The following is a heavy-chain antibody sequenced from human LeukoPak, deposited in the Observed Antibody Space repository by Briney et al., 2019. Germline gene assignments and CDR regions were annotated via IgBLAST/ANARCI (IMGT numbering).Heavy chain of an antibody. D-gene: IGHD5-18*01. CDR3: ARGGFTYGPATLGALDI. CDR2: ISADGRMT. Sequence: GGSLRLSCAASGFTFTDYWMHWVRQPPGKGLVWVSRISADGRMTDYEDSVKGRFTVSRDNAKNTLYLQMNRVRAEDTAVYYCARGGFTYGPATLGALDIWGQGTMVPVSS. CDR1: GFTFTDYW. V-gene: IGHV3-74*01. J-gene: IGHJ3*02.